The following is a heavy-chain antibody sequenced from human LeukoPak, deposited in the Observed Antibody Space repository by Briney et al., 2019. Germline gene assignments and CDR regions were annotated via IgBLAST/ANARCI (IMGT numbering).Heavy chain of an antibody. J-gene: IGHJ4*02. D-gene: IGHD6-13*01. CDR3: GLAAVGTLRYYFDY. V-gene: IGHV1-18*01. CDR2: ISAYNGNT. CDR1: GYTFTSYG. Sequence: ASVKVSCKASGYTFTSYGISWVRQAPGQGLEWMGWISAYNGNTNYAQKLQGRVTMTTDTSTSTAYMELRSLRSDDTAVYYCGLAAVGTLRYYFDYWGQGTLVTVSS.